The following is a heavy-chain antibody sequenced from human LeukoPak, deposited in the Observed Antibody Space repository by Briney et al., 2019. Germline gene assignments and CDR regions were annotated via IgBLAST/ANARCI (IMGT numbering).Heavy chain of an antibody. CDR3: AKMRAASAGTGNNWFDP. CDR2: ISGSGGST. V-gene: IGHV3-23*01. CDR1: GFTFSSYA. D-gene: IGHD3-10*01. J-gene: IGHJ5*02. Sequence: GGSLRLSCAAPGFTFSSYAMSWVRQAPGKGLEWVSAISGSGGSTYYADSVKGRFTISRDNSKNTLYLQMNSLRAEDTTVYYCAKMRAASAGTGNNWFDPWGQGTLVTVSS.